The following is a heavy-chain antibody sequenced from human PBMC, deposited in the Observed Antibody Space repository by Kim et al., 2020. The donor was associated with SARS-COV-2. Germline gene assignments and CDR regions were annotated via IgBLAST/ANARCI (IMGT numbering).Heavy chain of an antibody. CDR2: INLSGPST. J-gene: IGHJ4*02. CDR1: GYTFSSYF. V-gene: IGHV1-46*01. Sequence: ASVKVSCKASGYTFSSYFIHWLRQAPGQGLEWMGIINLSGPSTRYSQNFQGRVTISRDTATSTVYMDLSSLRSEDTAIYYCAREAWNSAKNFDYWGQGTL. D-gene: IGHD1-7*01. CDR3: AREAWNSAKNFDY.